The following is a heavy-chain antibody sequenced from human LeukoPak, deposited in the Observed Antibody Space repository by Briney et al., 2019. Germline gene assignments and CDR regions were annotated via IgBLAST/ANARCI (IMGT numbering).Heavy chain of an antibody. Sequence: GASVKVSCKASGYTFTGYYMHWVRQAPGQGREWMGWINPNSGGTNYAQKFQGRVTMTRDTSISTAYMELSRLRSDDTAVYYCARGRLLWFGELLYCDYWGQGTLVTVSS. D-gene: IGHD3-10*01. CDR2: INPNSGGT. CDR3: ARGRLLWFGELLYCDY. V-gene: IGHV1-2*02. J-gene: IGHJ4*02. CDR1: GYTFTGYY.